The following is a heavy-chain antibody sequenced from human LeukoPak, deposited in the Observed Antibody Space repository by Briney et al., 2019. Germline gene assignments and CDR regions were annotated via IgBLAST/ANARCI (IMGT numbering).Heavy chain of an antibody. CDR1: GYTFTAYY. D-gene: IGHD3-10*02. CDR3: ARDPGVRGVTYYYYYYYMDV. J-gene: IGHJ6*03. V-gene: IGHV1-2*02. CDR2: INPNSGGT. Sequence: VASVKVSCKASGYTFTAYYIHWVRQAPGQGLEWMGWINPNSGGTNYAQKFQGRVTMTRDTSISTAYMELSRLRSDDTAVYYCARDPGVRGVTYYYYYYYMDVWGKGTTVTISS.